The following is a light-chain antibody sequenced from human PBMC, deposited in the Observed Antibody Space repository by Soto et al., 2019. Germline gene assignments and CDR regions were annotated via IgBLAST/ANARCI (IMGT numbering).Light chain of an antibody. V-gene: IGLV1-44*01. Sequence: QSVLTQPPSTSGTPGQRVTISCSGSSSNIGTNTVNWYQQLPGTAPKVLIYNNHERPSGVPDRFSGSKSGTSASLAISGLQSEDAADYYCAAWDDSVWVFGGGTKLTVL. CDR2: NNH. J-gene: IGLJ3*02. CDR1: SSNIGTNT. CDR3: AAWDDSVWV.